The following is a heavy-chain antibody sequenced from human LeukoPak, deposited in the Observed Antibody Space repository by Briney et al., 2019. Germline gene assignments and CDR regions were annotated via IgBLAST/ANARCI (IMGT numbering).Heavy chain of an antibody. CDR1: GFTFSSYA. J-gene: IGHJ4*02. CDR2: IKQDGSEK. CDR3: AIDTPDSSGYYYGGGFDY. D-gene: IGHD3-22*01. V-gene: IGHV3-7*01. Sequence: GGSLRLSCAASGFTFSSYAMSWVRQAPGKGLEWVANIKQDGSEKYYVDSVKGRFTISRDNAKNSLYLQMNSLRAEDTAVYYCAIDTPDSSGYYYGGGFDYWGQGTLVTVSS.